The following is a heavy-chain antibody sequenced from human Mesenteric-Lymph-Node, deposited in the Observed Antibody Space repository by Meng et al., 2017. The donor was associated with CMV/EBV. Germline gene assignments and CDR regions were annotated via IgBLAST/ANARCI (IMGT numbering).Heavy chain of an antibody. CDR3: ARDRNGYYDFWSGYLRSGMDV. J-gene: IGHJ6*02. CDR2: INSKTDGGTT. V-gene: IGHV3-15*01. CDR1: GFTFSNAC. Sequence: GGSLSLSCAASGFTFSNACMSWVRQAPGKGLGWVGRINSKTDGGTTDYAAPVKGRFTISRDDSKNTLYLQMNSLKTEDTAVNYCARDRNGYYDFWSGYLRSGMDVWGQGTTVTVSS. D-gene: IGHD3-3*01.